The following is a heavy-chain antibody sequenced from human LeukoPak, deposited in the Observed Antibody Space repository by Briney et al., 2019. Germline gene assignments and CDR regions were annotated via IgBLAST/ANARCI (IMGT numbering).Heavy chain of an antibody. J-gene: IGHJ4*02. D-gene: IGHD1-26*01. CDR2: IYSTGST. V-gene: IGHV4-4*07. Sequence: SETLSLTCDVSGGSVRSYWWGWVRQPAGKRLEWLGRIYSTGSTRFNPSLKSRLTLSKDTSTNQFSLKLTSVTAADTAVYFCARQGYTVSYYFLDYWSQGTLVTVSS. CDR3: ARQGYTVSYYFLDY. CDR1: GGSVRSYW.